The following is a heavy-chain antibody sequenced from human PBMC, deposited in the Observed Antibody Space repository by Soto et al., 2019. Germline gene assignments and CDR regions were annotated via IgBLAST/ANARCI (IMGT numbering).Heavy chain of an antibody. D-gene: IGHD3-22*01. J-gene: IGHJ3*02. CDR3: ARERRYYDSSGYSPDAFDI. V-gene: IGHV4-59*01. CDR2: IYYSGST. Sequence: PSETLTLTCAVSGCSMSSYYWSGIRHPPGKGLEWIGYIYYSGSTNYNPSLKSRVTISVDTSKNQFSLKLSSVTAADTAVYYCARERRYYDSSGYSPDAFDIWGQGPMVTVSS. CDR1: GCSMSSYY.